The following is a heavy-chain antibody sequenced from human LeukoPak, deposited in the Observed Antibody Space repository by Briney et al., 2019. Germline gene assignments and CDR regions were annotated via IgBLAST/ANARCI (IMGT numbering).Heavy chain of an antibody. CDR1: GGSISSYY. D-gene: IGHD1-14*01. Sequence: PSETLSLTCTVSGGSISSYYWSWIRQPPGKGLEWIGYIYYSGSTNYNPSLKSRVTISVDTSKNQFSLKLSSVTAADTAVYYCARTRRIPEYYYYMDVWGKGTTVTVSS. CDR2: IYYSGST. CDR3: ARTRRIPEYYYYMDV. V-gene: IGHV4-59*01. J-gene: IGHJ6*03.